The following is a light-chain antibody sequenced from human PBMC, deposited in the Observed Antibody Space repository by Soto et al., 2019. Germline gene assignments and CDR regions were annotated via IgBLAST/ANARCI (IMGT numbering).Light chain of an antibody. V-gene: IGKV3-11*01. J-gene: IGKJ5*01. CDR2: DST. CDR3: QQRNVWPPIT. Sequence: VLTQSPATLSLSPGERATLSCRASQSIHTSLAWYQQKPGQPPRLVVYDSTLRANGVPDRFGGSRSGTEFTLTVSNLEPEDFAGYYCQQRNVWPPITFGPGTRLEI. CDR1: QSIHTS.